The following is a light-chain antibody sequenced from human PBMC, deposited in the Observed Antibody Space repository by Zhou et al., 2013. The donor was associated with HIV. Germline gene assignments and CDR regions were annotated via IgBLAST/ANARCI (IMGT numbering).Light chain of an antibody. J-gene: IGKJ1*01. CDR1: QTISTF. V-gene: IGKV1-39*01. CDR3: QQSYSTHWT. CDR2: AAS. Sequence: DIQMTQSPSSLSASVGDRVTITCRASQTISTFLNWYQQKPGKAPNLLIYAASTLHSGVPSRFSGSGSGTDFTLTITSLQPEDFATYYCQQSYSTHWTFGQGTKVEIK.